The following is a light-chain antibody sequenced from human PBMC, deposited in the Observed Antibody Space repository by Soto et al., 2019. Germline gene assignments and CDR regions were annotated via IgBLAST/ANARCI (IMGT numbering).Light chain of an antibody. CDR2: LGS. CDR3: MQPLQSWT. J-gene: IGKJ1*01. CDR1: QSLLHSNGYNY. Sequence: DIVMTLSPLSLPVTPGQRASISCRSSQSLLHSNGYNYLDWYLQKPGQSPQALIYLGSNRASGVPDRLSGSGSGTDFTLKISRVQDEDVGVYYCMQPLQSWTFGQGTKVDIK. V-gene: IGKV2-28*01.